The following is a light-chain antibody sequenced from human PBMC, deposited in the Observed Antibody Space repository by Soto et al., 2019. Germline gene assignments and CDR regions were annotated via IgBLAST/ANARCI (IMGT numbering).Light chain of an antibody. V-gene: IGKV1-5*01. J-gene: IGKJ2*01. CDR3: QQYNSYPYT. CDR1: QSISNW. CDR2: DVS. Sequence: DIQMTQSPSTLSASVGDRVTITCRASQSISNWLAWYQQKPGKAPNLLIYDVSTLESGVPSRFSGGGSGTQFTLTISSLQPDDFATYYCQQYNSYPYTFGQGTKLEIK.